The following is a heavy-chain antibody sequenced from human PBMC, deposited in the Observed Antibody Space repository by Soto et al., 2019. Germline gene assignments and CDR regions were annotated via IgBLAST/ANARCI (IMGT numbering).Heavy chain of an antibody. V-gene: IGHV3-30*18. CDR1: GFTFSNFG. J-gene: IGHJ4*02. D-gene: IGHD1-26*01. CDR2: ISDDGDKR. Sequence: GGSLRLSCVGYGFTFSNFGMHWVRQPPGKGLEWVALISDDGDKRYYADSVRGRVIISRDNSKGTLYLQMNSLGPDDTAVYFCAKSRVRIVGANSFDYWGQGTPVTASS. CDR3: AKSRVRIVGANSFDY.